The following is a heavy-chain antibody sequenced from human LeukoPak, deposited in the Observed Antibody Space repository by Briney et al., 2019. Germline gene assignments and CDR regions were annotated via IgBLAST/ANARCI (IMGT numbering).Heavy chain of an antibody. Sequence: GGSLRLSCAASGFTFSSYSMNWVRQAPGKGLEWVSTISGSGGSTYYADSVKGRFTISRGNSKNTLYLQMNSLRAEDTAVYYCAKGLIAAAGTWGQGTLVTISS. J-gene: IGHJ4*02. D-gene: IGHD6-13*01. CDR2: ISGSGGST. V-gene: IGHV3-23*01. CDR3: AKGLIAAAGT. CDR1: GFTFSSYS.